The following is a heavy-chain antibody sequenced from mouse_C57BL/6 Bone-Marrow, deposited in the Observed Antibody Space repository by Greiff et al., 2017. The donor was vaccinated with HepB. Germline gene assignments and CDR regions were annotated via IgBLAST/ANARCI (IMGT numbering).Heavy chain of an antibody. CDR3: ALDRTQPGAWFDY. CDR1: GFNIKDYY. CDR2: IDPEDGET. J-gene: IGHJ3*01. Sequence: EVMLVESGAELVKPGASVKLSCTASGFNIKDYYMHWVKQRTEQGLEWIGRIDPEDGETKYAPKFQGKATITADTSSNTAYLQLSSLTSEDTAVYYCALDRTQPGAWFDYWGQGTLVTVSA. D-gene: IGHD3-2*01. V-gene: IGHV14-2*01.